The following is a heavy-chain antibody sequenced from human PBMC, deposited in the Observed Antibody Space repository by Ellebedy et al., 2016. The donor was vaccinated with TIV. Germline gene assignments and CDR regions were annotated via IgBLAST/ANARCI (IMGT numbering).Heavy chain of an antibody. CDR3: ARDRYDRGSYYHGMDV. Sequence: MPSETLSLTCTVSGGSISGYYWSWIRQPPGKGLEWIGYIYYSGSTNYNPSLKSRVTISVDTSKNQFPLKLSSVTAADRAVYYCARDRYDRGSYYHGMDVWGQGTTVTVSS. CDR1: GGSISGYY. J-gene: IGHJ6*02. V-gene: IGHV4-59*01. CDR2: IYYSGST. D-gene: IGHD3-10*01.